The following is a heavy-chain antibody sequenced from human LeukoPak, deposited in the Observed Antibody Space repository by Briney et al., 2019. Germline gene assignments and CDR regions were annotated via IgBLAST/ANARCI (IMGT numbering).Heavy chain of an antibody. Sequence: PGGSLRLSCAASGFTFTAYGMYWIRQAPGKGLEWVAFIHYDGRRKYYADSVKGRFTISRDNSKNTLFVQMNSLRAEDTAVYYCAKDRAPNYLSDWYPGGPLDFWGQGTLVTVSS. CDR1: GFTFTAYG. CDR3: AKDRAPNYLSDWYPGGPLDF. D-gene: IGHD6-19*01. V-gene: IGHV3-30*02. J-gene: IGHJ4*02. CDR2: IHYDGRRK.